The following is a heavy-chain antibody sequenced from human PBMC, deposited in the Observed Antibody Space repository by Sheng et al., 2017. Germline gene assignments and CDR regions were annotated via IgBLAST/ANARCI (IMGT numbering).Heavy chain of an antibody. J-gene: IGHJ4*02. CDR2: IYHSGST. D-gene: IGHD3-22*01. CDR3: ARGNYDTRGSSGELPYY. CDR1: GGSISSSNW. Sequence: QVHLQESGPGLVKPSGTLSLTCVVSGGSISSSNWWSWVRQSPGKGLEWIGEIYHSGSTNYNPSLKSRVTISVDKSKNQFSLKLSSVTAADTALYYCARGNYDTRGSSGELPYYWGQGTLVTVSS. V-gene: IGHV4-4*02.